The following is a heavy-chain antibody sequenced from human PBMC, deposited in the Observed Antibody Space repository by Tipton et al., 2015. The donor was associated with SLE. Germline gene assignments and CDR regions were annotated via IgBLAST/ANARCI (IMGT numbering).Heavy chain of an antibody. Sequence: SLRLSCAASGFTFSSYAMHWVRQAPGKGLEWVAVISYDGSNKYYADSVKGRFTISRDNSKNTLYLQMNSLRAEDTAVYYCAREFGRYYGSGSYCFDYWGQGTLVTVSS. D-gene: IGHD3-10*01. CDR2: ISYDGSNK. V-gene: IGHV3-30-3*01. CDR1: GFTFSSYA. CDR3: AREFGRYYGSGSYCFDY. J-gene: IGHJ4*02.